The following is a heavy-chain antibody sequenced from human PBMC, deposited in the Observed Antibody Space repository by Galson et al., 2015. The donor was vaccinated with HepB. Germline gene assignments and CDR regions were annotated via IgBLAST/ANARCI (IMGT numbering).Heavy chain of an antibody. CDR1: GYTFTSYA. CDR3: LRGVRGGDWSDP. J-gene: IGHJ5*02. CDR2: INAGNGNT. Sequence: SVKVSCKASGYTFTSYAMHWVRQAPGQRLEWMGWINAGNGNTKYSQKFQGRVTITRDTSASTAYMELSSLRSEDAAVYYCLRGVRGGDWSDPCGQGTLVTVSS. V-gene: IGHV1-3*01. D-gene: IGHD3-10*01.